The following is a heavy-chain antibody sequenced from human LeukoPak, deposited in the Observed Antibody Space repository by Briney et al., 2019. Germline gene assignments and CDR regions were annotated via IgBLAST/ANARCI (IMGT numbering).Heavy chain of an antibody. CDR3: ARETTVTTGAAFDI. Sequence: SQTLSLTCAISGDSVSSNSAAWNWIRQSPPRGLEWLGRTYYRSKWYNDYAVSVKSRITINPDTSKNQFSLQLNSVTPEDTAVYYCARETTVTTGAAFDIWGQGTMVTVSS. J-gene: IGHJ3*02. CDR1: GDSVSSNSAA. D-gene: IGHD4-17*01. CDR2: TYYRSKWYN. V-gene: IGHV6-1*01.